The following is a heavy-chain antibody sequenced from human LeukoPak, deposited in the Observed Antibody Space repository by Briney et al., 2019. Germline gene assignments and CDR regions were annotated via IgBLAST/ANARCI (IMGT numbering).Heavy chain of an antibody. CDR2: ISGSGGST. CDR3: AKDKRDVDTAMVTWLDY. CDR1: GFTVSSKY. J-gene: IGHJ4*02. Sequence: GGSLRLSCAASGFTVSSKYMSWVRQAPGKGLEWVSAISGSGGSTYYADSVKGRFTISRDNSKNTLYLQMNSLRAEDTAVYYCAKDKRDVDTAMVTWLDYWGQGTLVTVSS. D-gene: IGHD5-18*01. V-gene: IGHV3-23*01.